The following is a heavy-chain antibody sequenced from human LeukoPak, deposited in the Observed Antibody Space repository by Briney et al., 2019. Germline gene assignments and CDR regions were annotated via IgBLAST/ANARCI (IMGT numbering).Heavy chain of an antibody. Sequence: LSGGSLRLSCTASGFIFSNYGVNWVRQAPGKGLEWISYISGSGSDTYYADSVKGRFTISRDNAKNSLYLQMNSLRGEDTAVYYCARQTLYYDSSGTYYFDYWGQGTLVTVSS. CDR1: GFIFSNYG. D-gene: IGHD3-22*01. CDR3: ARQTLYYDSSGTYYFDY. J-gene: IGHJ4*02. V-gene: IGHV3-48*03. CDR2: ISGSGSDT.